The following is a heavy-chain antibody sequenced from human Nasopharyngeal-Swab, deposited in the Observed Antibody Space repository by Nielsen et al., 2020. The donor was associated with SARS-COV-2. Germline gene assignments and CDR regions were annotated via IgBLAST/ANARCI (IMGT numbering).Heavy chain of an antibody. J-gene: IGHJ5*01. V-gene: IGHV4-34*01. CDR3: ARGRYSSGWYILYNWFDS. CDR1: GGSFSGYY. CDR2: INHSGST. D-gene: IGHD6-19*01. Sequence: SETLSLTCAVYGGSFSGYYWSWIRQPPGKGLEWIGEINHSGSTNYNPSLKSRVTISVDTSKNQFSLKLSSVTAADTAVYYCARGRYSSGWYILYNWFDSWGQGTLVTVSS.